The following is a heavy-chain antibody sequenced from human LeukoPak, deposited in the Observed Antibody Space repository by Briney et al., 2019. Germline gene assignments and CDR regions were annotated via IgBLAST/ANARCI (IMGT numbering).Heavy chain of an antibody. Sequence: GGSLRLSCAASGFTFSSYWMSWVRQAPGKGLEWVANIKQDGSEKYYVDSVKGRFTISRDNAKNSLYLQMNSLRAEDTAVYYCASFKVWGSYRDDAFDIWGQGTMVTVSS. J-gene: IGHJ3*02. CDR1: GFTFSSYW. CDR2: IKQDGSEK. V-gene: IGHV3-7*01. D-gene: IGHD3-16*02. CDR3: ASFKVWGSYRDDAFDI.